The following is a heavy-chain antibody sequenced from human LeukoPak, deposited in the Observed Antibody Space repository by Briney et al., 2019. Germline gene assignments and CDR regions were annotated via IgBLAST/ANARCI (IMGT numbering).Heavy chain of an antibody. CDR3: ARDDCSSISCYHNWFDP. J-gene: IGHJ5*02. V-gene: IGHV3-53*01. D-gene: IGHD2-2*01. CDR2: IYSGGST. Sequence: GGSLRLSCAASGFTVSSNYMSWVRQAPGKGLEWVSVIYSGGSTYYADSVKGRFTISRDNSKNTLYLQMNSLRAEDTAVYYCARDDCSSISCYHNWFDPWGQGTLVTVSS. CDR1: GFTVSSNY.